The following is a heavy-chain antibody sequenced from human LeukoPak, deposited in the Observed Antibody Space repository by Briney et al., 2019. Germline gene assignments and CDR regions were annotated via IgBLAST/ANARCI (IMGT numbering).Heavy chain of an antibody. D-gene: IGHD3-22*01. V-gene: IGHV4-34*01. CDR2: INHSGST. CDR3: ASTTYYYDTSGYTGNAFDI. J-gene: IGHJ3*02. Sequence: SETLSLTCAVYGASFSGYYWTWIRQPPGKGLEWIGEINHSGSTNCNPSLRNRVTISVDTSKNQFSLKLSSVTAADTAVYYCASTTYYYDTSGYTGNAFDIWGQGTMVTVSS. CDR1: GASFSGYY.